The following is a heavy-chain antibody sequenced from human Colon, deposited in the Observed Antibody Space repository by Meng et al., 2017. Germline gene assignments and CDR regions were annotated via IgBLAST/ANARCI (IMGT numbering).Heavy chain of an antibody. D-gene: IGHD2-2*01. J-gene: IGHJ4*01. CDR2: ITGDSTYI. CDR1: GFTFSGFS. CDR3: TRGWMPE. Sequence: VQLGGSGGGLVKPGESLGLSCAASGFTFSGFSLSWVRQAPGKGLEWVSSITGDSTYIYYADSVKGRFTVSRDNAKNSLYLQMNSLRADDTAVYYCTRGWMPEWGQGTLVTVSS. V-gene: IGHV3-21*01.